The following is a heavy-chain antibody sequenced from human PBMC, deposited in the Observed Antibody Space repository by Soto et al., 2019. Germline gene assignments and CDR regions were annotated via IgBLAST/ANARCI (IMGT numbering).Heavy chain of an antibody. CDR3: TRLAYDYYGMDV. D-gene: IGHD2-2*01. CDR2: IKSKTDGGTT. Sequence: EVQLVESGGGLVKPGGSLRLSCAASGFTFSNAWMNWVRQAPGKGLEWVGRIKSKTDGGTTDYAAPVKGRFTISRDDSKNTLYLQMNSLKTEDTAVYYCTRLAYDYYGMDVWGQGTTVTVSS. CDR1: GFTFSNAW. J-gene: IGHJ6*02. V-gene: IGHV3-15*07.